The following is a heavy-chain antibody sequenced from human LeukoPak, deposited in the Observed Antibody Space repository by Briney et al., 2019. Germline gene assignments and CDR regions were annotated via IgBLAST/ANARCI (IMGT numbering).Heavy chain of an antibody. D-gene: IGHD3-3*01. CDR2: ISSSSYI. CDR1: GFTFSSYS. V-gene: IGHV3-21*01. J-gene: IGHJ4*02. Sequence: PGGSLRLSCAASGFTFSSYSMNWVRQAPGKGLEWVSSISSSSYIYYADSVKGRFTISRDNAKNSLYLQMNSLRAEDTAVYYCARSPTLTIFGVVNPDYWGQGTLVTVSS. CDR3: ARSPTLTIFGVVNPDY.